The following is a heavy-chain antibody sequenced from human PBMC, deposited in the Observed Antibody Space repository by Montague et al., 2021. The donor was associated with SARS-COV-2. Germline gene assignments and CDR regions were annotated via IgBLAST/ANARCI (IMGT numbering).Heavy chain of an antibody. CDR3: ASFGLSWKDSH. CDR1: GFTFSSYW. CDR2: LNGDGSFT. D-gene: IGHD1-1*01. Sequence: SLRLSCADSGFTFSSYWMHWVRQAPGKGLVWVARLNGDGSFTSYMDSVKGRFTISRDNAKNTLYLQMNSLRGEDTAVYYCASFGLSWKDSHWGQGTLVAVSS. V-gene: IGHV3-74*01. J-gene: IGHJ4*02.